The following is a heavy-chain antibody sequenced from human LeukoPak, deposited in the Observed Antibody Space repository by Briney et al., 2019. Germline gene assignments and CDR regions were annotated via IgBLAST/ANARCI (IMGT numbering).Heavy chain of an antibody. CDR1: GGSISSGDYY. J-gene: IGHJ4*02. Sequence: SETLSLTCTVSGGSISSGDYYWSWIRQPPGKGLEWIGYIYYSGSTNYNPSLKSRVTISVDTSKNQFSLKLSSVTAADTAVYYCARGPAVAGANFDYWGQGTLVTVSS. V-gene: IGHV4-61*08. CDR2: IYYSGST. CDR3: ARGPAVAGANFDY. D-gene: IGHD6-19*01.